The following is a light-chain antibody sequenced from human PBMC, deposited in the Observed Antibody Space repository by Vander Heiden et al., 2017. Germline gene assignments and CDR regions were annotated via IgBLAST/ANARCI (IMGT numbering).Light chain of an antibody. CDR2: DVS. V-gene: IGLV2-14*03. CDR3: SAYTSSHTLV. Sequence: QSALPQPASVSGSPGQSITISCTGTSSDVGGYNYVSWYQQRPGKAPELMIYDVSTRPSGVSNRFSGSKSGNTACLTISGLQAEDEADYYCSAYTSSHTLVFGGGTKLTVL. CDR1: SSDVGGYNY. J-gene: IGLJ3*02.